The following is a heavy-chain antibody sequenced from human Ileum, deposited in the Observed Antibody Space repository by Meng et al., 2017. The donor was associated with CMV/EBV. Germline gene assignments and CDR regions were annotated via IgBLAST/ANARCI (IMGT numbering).Heavy chain of an antibody. J-gene: IGHJ4*02. CDR1: GGSIGSYY. D-gene: IGHD1-1*01. V-gene: IGHV4-4*07. CDR2: IHTTDST. CDR3: ARDTGTTGTGSLFDY. Sequence: QVQLQESGPVLGKSSETLPPTCTVSGGSIGSYYWNWIRQPDGKGLEWIGRIHTTDSTNYNPSFKSRVTISVDTSKNQFSLKLTSMTAADTAVYYCARDTGTTGTGSLFDYWGQGILVTVSS.